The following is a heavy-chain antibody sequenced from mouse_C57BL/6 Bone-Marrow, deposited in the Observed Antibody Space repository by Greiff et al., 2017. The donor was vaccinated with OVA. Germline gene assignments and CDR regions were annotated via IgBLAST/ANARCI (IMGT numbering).Heavy chain of an antibody. CDR3: ARHEGGITTVGPAWFAY. Sequence: VQLVESGAELVKPGASVKLSCKASGYTFTEYTIHWVKQRSGQGLEWIGWFYPGSGSIKYNEKFKDKATLTADKSSSTVYMELSRLTSEDSAVYFCARHEGGITTVGPAWFAYWGQGTLVTVSA. CDR2: FYPGSGSI. D-gene: IGHD1-1*01. J-gene: IGHJ3*01. V-gene: IGHV1-62-2*01. CDR1: GYTFTEYT.